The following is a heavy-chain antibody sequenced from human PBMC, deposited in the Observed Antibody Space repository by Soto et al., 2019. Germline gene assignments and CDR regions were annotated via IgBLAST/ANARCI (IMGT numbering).Heavy chain of an antibody. CDR3: AKGAGVDIVVVPAADY. CDR2: ISGSGGST. V-gene: IGHV3-23*01. CDR1: GFTFSSYA. D-gene: IGHD2-2*03. Sequence: GSLRLSCAASGFTFSSYAMSWVRQAPGKGLEWVSAISGSGGSTYYADSVKGRFTISRDNSKNTLYLQMNSLRAEDTAVYYCAKGAGVDIVVVPAADYWGQGTLVTVSS. J-gene: IGHJ4*02.